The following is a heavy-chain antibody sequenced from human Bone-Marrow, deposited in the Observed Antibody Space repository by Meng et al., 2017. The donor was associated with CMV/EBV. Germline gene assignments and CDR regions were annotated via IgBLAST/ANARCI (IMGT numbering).Heavy chain of an antibody. J-gene: IGHJ2*01. V-gene: IGHV4-34*01. CDR2: INHSGST. D-gene: IGHD2-8*01. Sequence: SETRSPTCTLVAGSLSSNYWSWIRQPPGKGLEWIGEINHSGSTNYNPSLKSRLTISVNTSKNQSSLKRSSVTAADTAVYYCARGRIVLMVYAPRVCYFDLWGRGTLVTVSS. CDR3: ARGRIVLMVYAPRVCYFDL. CDR1: AGSLSSNY.